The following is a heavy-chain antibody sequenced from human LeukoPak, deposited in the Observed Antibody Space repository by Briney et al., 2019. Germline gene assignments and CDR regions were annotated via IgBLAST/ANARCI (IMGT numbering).Heavy chain of an antibody. D-gene: IGHD3-22*01. V-gene: IGHV3-30*04. CDR1: GFIFSSYA. CDR2: VSYDGSNK. Sequence: PGGSLRLSCAASGFIFSSYAMHWVRQAPGKGLEWVAVVSYDGSNKYYADSVKGRFTISRDNSKNTLYLQMNSLIAEDTAVYYCARDGGRAYDNSGYYFGYWGQGTLVTVSS. J-gene: IGHJ4*02. CDR3: ARDGGRAYDNSGYYFGY.